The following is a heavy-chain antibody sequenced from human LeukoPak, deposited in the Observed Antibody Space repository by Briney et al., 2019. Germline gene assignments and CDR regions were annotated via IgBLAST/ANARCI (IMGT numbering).Heavy chain of an antibody. Sequence: PSETLSLTCTVSGGSISSGSYYWGWIRQPPGKGLEWIGSIYYSGSTYYNPSLKSRVTIPVDTSKNQFSLKLSSVTAADTAVYYCARHGDDIVATTYNWFDPWGQGTLVTVSS. J-gene: IGHJ5*02. CDR3: ARHGDDIVATTYNWFDP. CDR2: IYYSGST. CDR1: GGSISSGSYY. D-gene: IGHD5-12*01. V-gene: IGHV4-39*01.